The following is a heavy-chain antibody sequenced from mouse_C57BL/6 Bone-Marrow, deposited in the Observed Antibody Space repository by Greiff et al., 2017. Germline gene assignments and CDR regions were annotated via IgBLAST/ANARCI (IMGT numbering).Heavy chain of an antibody. Sequence: EVQLQQSGPVLARPGASVKMSCKTSGYTFTSYWMHWVHQRPGQGLEWIGAISPGNSDTSYNQKFKGKAKLSAVTSASTAYMELSSLTNEDSAVYYCTRAGYYGSSYGRSYWGQGTLVTVSA. CDR2: ISPGNSDT. V-gene: IGHV1-5*01. CDR1: GYTFTSYW. CDR3: TRAGYYGSSYGRSY. D-gene: IGHD1-1*01. J-gene: IGHJ3*01.